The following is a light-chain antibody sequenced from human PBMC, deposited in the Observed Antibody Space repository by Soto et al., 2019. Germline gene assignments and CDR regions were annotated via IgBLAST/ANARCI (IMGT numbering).Light chain of an antibody. J-gene: IGKJ1*01. V-gene: IGKV3-20*01. CDR2: GAS. Sequence: EIVLTQFPGTLSLSPGERATLSCRASHSVGSNYLAWYQQRPGQPPNLLIFGASHRAPDIPDRFSGSGSGTDFTLTISRLEPEDFAVYYCQQYAGSPWTFGRGTKVDIK. CDR1: HSVGSNY. CDR3: QQYAGSPWT.